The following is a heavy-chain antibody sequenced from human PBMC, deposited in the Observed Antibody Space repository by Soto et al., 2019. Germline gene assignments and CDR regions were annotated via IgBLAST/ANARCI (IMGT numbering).Heavy chain of an antibody. CDR1: CGTISSYA. Sequence: SVKVSGKASCGTISSYAISCVRQAPGQGLEWMGGIIPIFGTANYAQKFQGRVTITADESTSTAYMELSSLRSEDTAVYYCARLYSSSWYTEDAFDIWGQGTMVTVSS. V-gene: IGHV1-69*13. D-gene: IGHD6-13*01. J-gene: IGHJ3*02. CDR3: ARLYSSSWYTEDAFDI. CDR2: IIPIFGTA.